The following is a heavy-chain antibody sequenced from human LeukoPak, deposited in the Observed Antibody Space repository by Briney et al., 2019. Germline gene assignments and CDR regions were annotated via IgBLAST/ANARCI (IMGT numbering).Heavy chain of an antibody. D-gene: IGHD3-10*01. CDR3: AKAISFMVRGGDFDY. CDR2: ISYDGSNK. Sequence: PGGSLRLSCAASGFTFSSYGMHWVRQAPGKGLEWVAVISYDGSNKYYADSVMGRFTISRDNSKNTLYLQMNSLRAEDTAVYYCAKAISFMVRGGDFDYWGQGTLVTVSS. J-gene: IGHJ4*02. V-gene: IGHV3-30*18. CDR1: GFTFSSYG.